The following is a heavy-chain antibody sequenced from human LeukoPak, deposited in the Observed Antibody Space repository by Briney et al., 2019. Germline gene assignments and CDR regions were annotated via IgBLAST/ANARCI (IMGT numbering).Heavy chain of an antibody. Sequence: PSETLSLTCAVYGGSFSGYYWSWIRQPPGKGLEWIGEINHSGSTNYNPSLKSRVTISLDTSKTQFSLKLSSVTAADTAMYYCARGMEGPSQDQWGQGTLVTVSS. CDR2: INHSGST. V-gene: IGHV4-34*01. D-gene: IGHD3-10*01. CDR1: GGSFSGYY. CDR3: ARGMEGPSQDQ. J-gene: IGHJ4*02.